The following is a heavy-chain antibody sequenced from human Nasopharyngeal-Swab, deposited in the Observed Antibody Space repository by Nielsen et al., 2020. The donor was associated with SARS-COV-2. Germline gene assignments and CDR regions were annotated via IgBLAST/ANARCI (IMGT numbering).Heavy chain of an antibody. CDR1: GGSISSGSYY. D-gene: IGHD3-3*01. Sequence: SETLSLTCTVSGGSISSGSYYWSWIRQPAGKGLEWIGRIYTSGSTNYNPSPKSRVTISVDTSKNQFSLKLSSVTAADTAVYYCASTPRITIFGVVTSQFDYWGQGTLVTVSS. V-gene: IGHV4-61*02. CDR2: IYTSGST. J-gene: IGHJ4*02. CDR3: ASTPRITIFGVVTSQFDY.